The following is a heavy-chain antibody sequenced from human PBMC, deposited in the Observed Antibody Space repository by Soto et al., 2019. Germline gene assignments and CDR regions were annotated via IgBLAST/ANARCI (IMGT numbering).Heavy chain of an antibody. CDR1: GGSFSGYY. J-gene: IGHJ6*02. CDR3: ARGRGALVLRYFDWGYYYGMDV. D-gene: IGHD3-9*01. CDR2: INHSGST. V-gene: IGHV4-34*01. Sequence: SETLSLTCAVYGGSFSGYYWSWIRQPPGKGLEWIGEINHSGSTNYNPSLKSRVTISVDTSKNQFSLKLSSVTAADTAVYYCARGRGALVLRYFDWGYYYGMDVWGQGTTVT.